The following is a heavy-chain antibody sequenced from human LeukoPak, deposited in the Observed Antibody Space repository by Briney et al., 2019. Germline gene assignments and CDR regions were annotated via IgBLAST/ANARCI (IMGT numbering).Heavy chain of an antibody. V-gene: IGHV5-51*01. J-gene: IGHJ3*02. D-gene: IGHD2-15*01. CDR3: ARYLGFVVVVAATHDAFDI. Sequence: GESLKISCQGSGYSFTSYWIGWVRQMPGKGLEWMGIIYPGDSDTRYSPSFQGQVTISADKSISTAYLQWSSLKASDTAMYYCARYLGFVVVVAATHDAFDIWGQGTMVTVSS. CDR1: GYSFTSYW. CDR2: IYPGDSDT.